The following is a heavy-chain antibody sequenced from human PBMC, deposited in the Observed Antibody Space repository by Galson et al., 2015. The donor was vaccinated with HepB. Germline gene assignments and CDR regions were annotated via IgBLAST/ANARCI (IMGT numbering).Heavy chain of an antibody. D-gene: IGHD3-22*01. J-gene: IGHJ3*02. CDR2: INPSGGST. CDR3: AKVMDYYDSSGYSGLFDI. V-gene: IGHV1-46*04. Sequence: SVKVSCKASGYTFTSYYMHWVRQAPGQGLEWMGIINPSGGSTSYAQKLQGRVTMTRDTSTSTVYMELSSLRAEDTAVYYCAKVMDYYDSSGYSGLFDIWGQGTMVTVSS. CDR1: GYTFTSYY.